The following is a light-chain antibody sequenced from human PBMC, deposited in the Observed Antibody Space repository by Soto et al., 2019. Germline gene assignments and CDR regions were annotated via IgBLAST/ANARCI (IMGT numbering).Light chain of an antibody. CDR2: GAS. V-gene: IGKV3-20*01. J-gene: IGKJ2*02. CDR1: QSVSSSS. Sequence: IVVPQSPGTLSLSPGERATLACRASQSVSSSSLAWYQQRPGQAPRLLIYGASSSATVIPDRFSGSGSGTDFTLTIKRLEPEDFAVYYCQQYGSSPWTFGQGTKLEIK. CDR3: QQYGSSPWT.